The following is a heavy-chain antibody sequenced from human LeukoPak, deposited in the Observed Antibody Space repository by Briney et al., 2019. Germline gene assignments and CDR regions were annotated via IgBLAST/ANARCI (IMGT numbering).Heavy chain of an antibody. CDR2: INHSGST. V-gene: IGHV4-34*01. CDR1: GGSFSGYY. CDR3: ARGGWIQLWPLGY. J-gene: IGHJ4*02. D-gene: IGHD5-18*01. Sequence: SETLSLTCAVYGGSFSGYYWGWIRQPPGKGLEWIGEINHSGSTNYNPSLKSRVTISVDTSKNQFSLKLSSVTAADTAVYYCARGGWIQLWPLGYWGQGTLVTVSS.